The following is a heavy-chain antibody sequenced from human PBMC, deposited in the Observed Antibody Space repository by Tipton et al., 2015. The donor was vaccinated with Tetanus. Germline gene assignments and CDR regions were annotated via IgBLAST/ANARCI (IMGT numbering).Heavy chain of an antibody. CDR1: GFTVSNNY. V-gene: IGHV3-23*01. CDR3: ATRLRAGAYGSPLEY. D-gene: IGHD4-17*01. CDR2: ISPSSDAT. Sequence: GSLRLSCAASGFTVSNNYMNWVRQAPGKGLEWVSAISPSSDATFHADSVKGRLIISRDNSKDTLYLQMNNLRAEDTAVYYCATRLRAGAYGSPLEYWGQGSLVTVSS. J-gene: IGHJ4*02.